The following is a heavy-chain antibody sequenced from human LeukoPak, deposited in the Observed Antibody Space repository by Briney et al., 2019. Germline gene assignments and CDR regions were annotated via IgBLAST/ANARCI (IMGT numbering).Heavy chain of an antibody. D-gene: IGHD5-12*01. CDR2: VRPAGDT. CDR1: GFTFSSFD. CDR3: ARGRYSGTTYYFDY. V-gene: IGHV3-13*01. J-gene: IGHJ4*02. Sequence: PGGSLRLSCAASGFTFSSFDMYWVRQRTGKGLEWVSAVRPAGDTYFPGSVKGRFTISRQNARDSLCLQMNSLRDEDTAVYYCARGRYSGTTYYFDYWGQGTLVTVSS.